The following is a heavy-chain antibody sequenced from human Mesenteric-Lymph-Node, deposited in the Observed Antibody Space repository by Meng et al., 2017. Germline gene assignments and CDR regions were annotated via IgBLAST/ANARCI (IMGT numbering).Heavy chain of an antibody. D-gene: IGHD1-26*01. J-gene: IGHJ4*02. CDR2: IIPIFGTA. CDR1: GGTFSSYA. Sequence: SVKVSCKASGGTFSSYAISWVRQAPGQGLEWMGGIIPIFGTANYAQKFQGRVTITADESTSTAYMELSSLRSEDTAEYYCASQRGPKVGATTFDYWGQGTLVTVSS. CDR3: ASQRGPKVGATTFDY. V-gene: IGHV1-69*13.